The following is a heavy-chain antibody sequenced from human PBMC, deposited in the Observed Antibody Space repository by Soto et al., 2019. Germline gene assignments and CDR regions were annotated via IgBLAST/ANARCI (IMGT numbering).Heavy chain of an antibody. V-gene: IGHV3-23*01. CDR2: ISGSGGST. J-gene: IGHJ4*02. CDR3: AKPHDYDSSGYYSY. D-gene: IGHD3-22*01. CDR1: GFTFSSYA. Sequence: GGSLRLSXAASGFTFSSYAMSWVRQAPGKGLEWVSAISGSGGSTYYADSVKGRFTISRDNSKNTLYLQMNSLRAEDTAVYYCAKPHDYDSSGYYSYWGQGTLVTVSS.